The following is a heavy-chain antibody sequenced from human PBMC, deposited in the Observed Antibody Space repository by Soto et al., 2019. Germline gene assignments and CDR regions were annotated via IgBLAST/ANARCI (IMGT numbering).Heavy chain of an antibody. CDR1: GFTFSSYD. D-gene: IGHD1-1*01. CDR2: ISYDGSNK. J-gene: IGHJ4*02. Sequence: QVQLVESGGGVVQPGRSLRLSCAASGFTFSSYDMHWVREAPGKGLEWVAVISYDGSNKYYADSVKGRFTISRDNSKNTLHLQMNSLRVEDTTVYYCAKGPPEGAQPEGFDHWGQETLITVSS. V-gene: IGHV3-30*18. CDR3: AKGPPEGAQPEGFDH.